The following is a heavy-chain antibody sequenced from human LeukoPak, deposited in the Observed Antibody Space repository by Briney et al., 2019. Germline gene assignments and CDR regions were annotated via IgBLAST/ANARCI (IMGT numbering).Heavy chain of an antibody. J-gene: IGHJ4*02. Sequence: ASVKVSCKASGYTFTGYYMHWVRQAPGQGLEWMGWINPYNGNTNYAQKLQGRVTMTTDTSTSTAYMELRSLRSDDTAVYYCARVGWFGEPAFDYWGQGTLVTVSS. CDR1: GYTFTGYY. D-gene: IGHD3-10*01. V-gene: IGHV1-18*04. CDR3: ARVGWFGEPAFDY. CDR2: INPYNGNT.